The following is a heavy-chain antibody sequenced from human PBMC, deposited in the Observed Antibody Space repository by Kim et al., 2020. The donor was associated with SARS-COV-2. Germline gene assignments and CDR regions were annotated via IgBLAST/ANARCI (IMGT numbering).Heavy chain of an antibody. CDR2: FDPEDGET. V-gene: IGHV1-24*01. Sequence: ASVKVSCKVSGYTLTELSMHWVRQAPGKGLEWMGDFDPEDGETIYAQKFQGRVTMTEDTSTDTAYMELSSLRSEDTAVYYCATRKVLPRPWGGSYYYYYGMDVWGQGTTVTVSS. D-gene: IGHD3-10*01. CDR3: ATRKVLPRPWGGSYYYYYGMDV. CDR1: GYTLTELS. J-gene: IGHJ6*02.